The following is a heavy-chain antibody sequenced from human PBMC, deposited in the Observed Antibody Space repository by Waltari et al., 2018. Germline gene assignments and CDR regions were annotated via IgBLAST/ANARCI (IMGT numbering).Heavy chain of an antibody. CDR3: TRGGGSSPLPAYY. V-gene: IGHV4-59*01. Sequence: QVQLQESGPGLVKPSETLSLTCTVSGGAISTYYWSWIRQSPGKGLEWIGYIYYGGSTNYSPSLKSRVTISVDTSKKQLSLKLSSVTAADTAVYYCTRGGGSSPLPAYYWGQGTLVTVSS. CDR1: GGAISTYY. J-gene: IGHJ4*02. D-gene: IGHD6-13*01. CDR2: IYYGGST.